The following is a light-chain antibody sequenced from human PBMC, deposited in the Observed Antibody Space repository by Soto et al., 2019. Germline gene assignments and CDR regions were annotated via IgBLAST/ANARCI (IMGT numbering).Light chain of an antibody. J-gene: IGLJ2*01. CDR2: DTS. CDR3: LLAYSSAHVV. CDR1: TGAVTSGHS. V-gene: IGLV7-46*01. Sequence: QAVVTQEPSLTVSPGGTVTLTCGSSTGAVTSGHSPYWFQQKPGQAPRTLIYDTSNKHSWTPARFSGSLLGGKAALTLSGAQPEDEAEYYCLLAYSSAHVVFGGGTKLTVL.